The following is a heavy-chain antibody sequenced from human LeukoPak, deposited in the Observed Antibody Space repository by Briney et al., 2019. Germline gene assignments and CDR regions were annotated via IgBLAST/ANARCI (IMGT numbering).Heavy chain of an antibody. CDR1: GFTFSSYS. CDR2: ISSSSSTI. D-gene: IGHD3-22*01. CDR3: ARDGVRDYYDSSGYYDY. V-gene: IGHV3-48*04. J-gene: IGHJ4*02. Sequence: GGSLRLSCAASGFTFSSYSTNWVREAPGKGLEWVSYISSSSSTIYYADSVKGRFTISRDNAKNSLYLQMNSLRAEDTAVYYCARDGVRDYYDSSGYYDYWGQGTLVTVSS.